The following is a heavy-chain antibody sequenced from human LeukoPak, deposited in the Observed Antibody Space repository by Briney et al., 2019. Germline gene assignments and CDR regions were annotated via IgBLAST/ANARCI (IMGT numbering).Heavy chain of an antibody. Sequence: SETLSLTCAVSGGSISSGGYSWSWIRQPPGKGLEWIGYIYHSGRTYYSPSLKSRLTISVDTSKNQFSLKLSSVTAADTAVYYCARDAVSDDFWSGYYQNWFDPWGQGTLVTVSS. V-gene: IGHV4-30-4*07. D-gene: IGHD3-3*01. CDR3: ARDAVSDDFWSGYYQNWFDP. CDR1: GGSISSGGYS. CDR2: IYHSGRT. J-gene: IGHJ5*02.